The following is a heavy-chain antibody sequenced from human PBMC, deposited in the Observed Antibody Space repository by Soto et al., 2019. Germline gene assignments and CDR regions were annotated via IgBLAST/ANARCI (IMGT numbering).Heavy chain of an antibody. CDR2: MTPNSGNT. Sequence: QVQLVQSGAEVKRPGASVRVSCKASGYTFTSYDINWVRQATGQGLEWLGWMTPNSGNTGYAQKFQGRITLTRSTSTSTAYIELTSLRSEDTAVYYCARGINWGQGTMVTVSS. CDR1: GYTFTSYD. J-gene: IGHJ3*01. CDR3: ARGIN. V-gene: IGHV1-8*01.